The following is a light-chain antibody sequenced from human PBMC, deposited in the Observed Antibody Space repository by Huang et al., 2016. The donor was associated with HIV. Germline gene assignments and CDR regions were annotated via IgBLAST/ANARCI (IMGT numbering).Light chain of an antibody. CDR2: AAS. Sequence: DIEMTQSPSSLSASVGDRISITCQASQTISSYLSWYHQKPGKAPQLLIYAASILGSGAPSRFRGSGAGTDFTLTISGLQPEDFGTYYCLQTYMTPYTFGQGTKLDI. J-gene: IGKJ2*01. CDR1: QTISSY. V-gene: IGKV1-39*01. CDR3: LQTYMTPYT.